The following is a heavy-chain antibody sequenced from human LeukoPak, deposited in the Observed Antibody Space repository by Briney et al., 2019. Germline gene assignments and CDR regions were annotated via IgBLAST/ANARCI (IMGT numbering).Heavy chain of an antibody. Sequence: SETLSLTCTVSGGSISSYYWSWIRQPPGKGLEWIGEINHSGSTNYNPSLKSRVTISLDTSKNQFSLKLSSVTAADTAVYYCARGPYYDFWSGYYRYNWFDPWGQGTLVTVSS. CDR2: INHSGST. CDR3: ARGPYYDFWSGYYRYNWFDP. CDR1: GGSISSYY. D-gene: IGHD3-3*01. J-gene: IGHJ5*02. V-gene: IGHV4-34*01.